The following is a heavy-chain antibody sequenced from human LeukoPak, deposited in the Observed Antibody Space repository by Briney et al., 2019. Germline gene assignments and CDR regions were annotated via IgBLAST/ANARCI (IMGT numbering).Heavy chain of an antibody. CDR3: ARSPSWGYYDSSAYYFDY. CDR1: GGSISSYY. V-gene: IGHV4-59*01. Sequence: RPSETLSLTCTVSGGSISSYYWSWIRQPPGKGLEWIGYIYYSGSTNYNPSLKSRVTISVDTSKNQFSLKLSSVTAADTAVYYCARSPSWGYYDSSAYYFDYWGQGTLVTVS. CDR2: IYYSGST. D-gene: IGHD3-22*01. J-gene: IGHJ4*02.